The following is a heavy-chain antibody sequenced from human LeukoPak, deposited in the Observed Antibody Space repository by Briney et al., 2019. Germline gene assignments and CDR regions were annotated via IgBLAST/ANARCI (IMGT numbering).Heavy chain of an antibody. CDR1: GFTFTGYY. J-gene: IGHJ6*03. V-gene: IGHV1-2*02. CDR3: ARYRSVTMVRGVIINPYYYYYMDV. CDR2: INPNSGGT. Sequence: GASVKVSCKASGFTFTGYYMHRVRQAPGQGLEWMGWINPNSGGTNYAQQFQGRVTMTRDTSISTAYMELSRLTSDDTAVYYCARYRSVTMVRGVIINPYYYYYMDVWGKGTTVTISS. D-gene: IGHD3-10*01.